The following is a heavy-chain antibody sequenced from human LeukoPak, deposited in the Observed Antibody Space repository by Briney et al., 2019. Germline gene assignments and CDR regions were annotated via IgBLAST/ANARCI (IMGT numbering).Heavy chain of an antibody. CDR2: ISWNSGSI. V-gene: IGHV3-9*01. J-gene: IGHJ4*02. CDR3: ARDERPISSSWPYY. D-gene: IGHD6-13*01. Sequence: WIRQPPGKGLEWVSGISWNSGSIGYADSVKGRFTISRDNAKNSLYLQMNSLRAEDTAVYYCARDERPISSSWPYYWGQGTLVTVSS.